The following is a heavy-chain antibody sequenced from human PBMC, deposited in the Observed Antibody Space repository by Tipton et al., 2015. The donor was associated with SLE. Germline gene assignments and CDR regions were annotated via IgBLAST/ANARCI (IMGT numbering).Heavy chain of an antibody. CDR2: IYYSGST. V-gene: IGHV4-59*12. J-gene: IGHJ5*02. D-gene: IGHD1-26*01. CDR3: ASHPIVGAPAWFDP. CDR1: GGSISSYY. Sequence: TLSLTCTVSGGSISSYYWSWIRQPPGKGLEWIGYIYYSGSTNYNPSLKSRVTISVDTSKNHFSLRLSSVTAADTAVYYCASHPIVGAPAWFDPWGQGSLVSVSS.